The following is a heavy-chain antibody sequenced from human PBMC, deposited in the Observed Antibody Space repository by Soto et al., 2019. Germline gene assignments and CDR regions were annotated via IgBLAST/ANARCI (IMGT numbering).Heavy chain of an antibody. CDR2: IIPIFGTA. CDR1: GGTFSSYA. J-gene: IGHJ6*02. Sequence: SVKVSCKASGGTFSSYAISWVRQAPGQGLEWMGGIIPIFGTANYARKFQGRVTITADESTSTAYMELSSLRSEDTAVYYCARELNYDFWSGSDGMDVWGQGTTVTVSS. CDR3: ARELNYDFWSGSDGMDV. D-gene: IGHD3-3*01. V-gene: IGHV1-69*13.